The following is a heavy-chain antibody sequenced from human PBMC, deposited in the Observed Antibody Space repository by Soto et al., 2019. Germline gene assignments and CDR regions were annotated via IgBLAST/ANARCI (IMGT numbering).Heavy chain of an antibody. D-gene: IGHD6-19*01. CDR2: ISGSGGST. Sequence: AGGSLRLSCAASGFTFSSYAMSWVRQAPGKGLEWVSAISGSGGSTYYADSVKGRFTISRDNSKNTLYLQMNSLRAEDTAVYYCAKGIAVALYNWFDPWGQGTLVTVPQ. V-gene: IGHV3-23*01. J-gene: IGHJ5*02. CDR1: GFTFSSYA. CDR3: AKGIAVALYNWFDP.